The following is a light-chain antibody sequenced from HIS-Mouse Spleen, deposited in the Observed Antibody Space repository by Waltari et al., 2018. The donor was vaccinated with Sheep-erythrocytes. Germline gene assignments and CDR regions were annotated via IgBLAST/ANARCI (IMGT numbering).Light chain of an antibody. V-gene: IGLV2-8*01. Sequence: QSALTQPASVSGSPGQSITIPCTGTSSDVGGYTSVSWYQQHPGKAPKLMIYEVSKRPSGVPDRFSGSKSGNTASLTVSGLQAEDEADYYCSSYAGSNNWVFGGGTKLTVL. CDR3: SSYAGSNNWV. CDR1: SSDVGGYTS. J-gene: IGLJ3*02. CDR2: EVS.